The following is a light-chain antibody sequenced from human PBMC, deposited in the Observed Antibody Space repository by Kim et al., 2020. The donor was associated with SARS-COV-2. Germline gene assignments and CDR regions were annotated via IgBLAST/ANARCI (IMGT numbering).Light chain of an antibody. CDR2: GAS. CDR3: QQYSRAPDT. V-gene: IGKV3-20*01. J-gene: IGKJ5*01. CDR1: QSVSGSY. Sequence: EIEMTQSPATLSLSPGERATLSCRASQSVSGSYFAWYQQKPGQAPRLLINGASCRATGTPDRFTGSGSGTDFALTISRLEPEDFAVYYCQQYSRAPDTFGQGTRLDIK.